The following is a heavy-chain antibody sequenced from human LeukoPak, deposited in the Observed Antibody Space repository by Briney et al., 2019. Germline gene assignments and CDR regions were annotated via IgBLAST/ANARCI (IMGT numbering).Heavy chain of an antibody. CDR3: AKAAGDTYGYRYYFDY. V-gene: IGHV1-46*01. CDR1: GYTFTSYY. J-gene: IGHJ4*02. CDR2: INPSDDSA. Sequence: ASVKVSCKASGYTFTSYYIHWVRQAPGQGLEWMGLINPSDDSANYAQEFQGRVAMTRDTSMNTVYVDLSSLRSEDTAVYYCAKAAGDTYGYRYYFDYWGQGTLVTVSS. D-gene: IGHD5-18*01.